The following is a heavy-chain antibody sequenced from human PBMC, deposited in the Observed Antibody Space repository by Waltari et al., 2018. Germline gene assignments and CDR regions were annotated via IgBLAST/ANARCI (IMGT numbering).Heavy chain of an antibody. CDR1: GESFLGYF. V-gene: IGHV4-34*01. CDR2: IHHSGST. J-gene: IGHJ4*01. D-gene: IGHD2-21*01. CDR3: ARYGEVPPNYFFDY. Sequence: QVQLHQWGAGQLKPSETLSLTCSVSGESFLGYFVSWTRQSPGKGLEWLGAIHHSGSTNYNPALASRVSLSVDTTKKQFSLRLTSVTAADAAVYYCARYGEVPPNYFFDYWGRGTLVTVSS.